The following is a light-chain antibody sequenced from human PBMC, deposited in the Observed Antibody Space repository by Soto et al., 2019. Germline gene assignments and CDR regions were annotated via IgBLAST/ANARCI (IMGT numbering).Light chain of an antibody. CDR1: QSVSSTY. CDR2: GAS. Sequence: EIVLTQSPGTLSLSPGETATLSCRASQSVSSTYLAWYQQKPGQAPRLLIYGASSRASGIPDRFSGSGSGTDFTLTISRLEPEDFAVYYCQQYETFSGTFGPGTKVEI. J-gene: IGKJ1*01. CDR3: QQYETFSGT. V-gene: IGKV3-20*01.